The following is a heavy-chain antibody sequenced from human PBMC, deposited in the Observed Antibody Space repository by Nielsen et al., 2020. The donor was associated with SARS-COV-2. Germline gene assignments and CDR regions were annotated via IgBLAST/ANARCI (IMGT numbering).Heavy chain of an antibody. V-gene: IGHV3-48*04. CDR2: ISSSGSTI. Sequence: GGSLRLSCAASGFTFSSYSMNWVRQDPGKGLEWVSYISSSGSTIYYADSVKGRFTISRDNAKNSLYLQMNSLRAEDTAVYYCARVLLGYYGMDVWGQGTTVTVSS. CDR1: GFTFSSYS. D-gene: IGHD2/OR15-2a*01. CDR3: ARVLLGYYGMDV. J-gene: IGHJ6*02.